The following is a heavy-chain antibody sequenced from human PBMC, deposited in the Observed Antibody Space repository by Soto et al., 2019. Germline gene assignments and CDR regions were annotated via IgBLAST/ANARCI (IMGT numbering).Heavy chain of an antibody. V-gene: IGHV4-4*02. D-gene: IGHD3-3*01. CDR1: GGSISSSNW. CDR3: ATASANITIFGVVIAYYYGMDV. J-gene: IGHJ6*02. CDR2: IYHSGST. Sequence: PSATLSITCAVSGGSISSSNWWSWVRQPPWKGLEWIGEIYHSGSTNYNPSLKSRVIISVDKSKNQFSLKLSSVTAADTAVYYCATASANITIFGVVIAYYYGMDVWGQGTTVTSP.